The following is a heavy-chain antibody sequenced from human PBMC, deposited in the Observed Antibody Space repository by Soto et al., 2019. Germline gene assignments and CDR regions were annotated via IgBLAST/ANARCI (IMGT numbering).Heavy chain of an antibody. CDR2: IYYSGST. J-gene: IGHJ4*02. CDR3: ARRWGRTFDY. Sequence: SETLSLTCTVSGGSISSYYWSWIRQPPGKGLEWIGYIYYSGSTNYNPSLKSRVTISVDTSKNQFSLKLSSVTAADTAVYYCARRWGRTFDYWGQGTLVTVSS. D-gene: IGHD1-26*01. CDR1: GGSISSYY. V-gene: IGHV4-59*08.